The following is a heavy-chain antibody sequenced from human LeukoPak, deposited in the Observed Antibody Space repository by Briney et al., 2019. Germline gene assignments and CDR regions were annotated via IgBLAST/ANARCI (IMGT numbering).Heavy chain of an antibody. J-gene: IGHJ4*02. V-gene: IGHV4-38-2*02. CDR3: ARVEPEPYPGIAAGGYYFDY. CDR2: IYHSGST. CDR1: GYSISSGYY. Sequence: KPSETLSLTCTVSGYSISSGYYWGWIRPPPGKGLEWIGSIYHSGSTYYNPSLKSRVAISVDTSKNQFSLKLSSVTAPDTAVYYCARVEPEPYPGIAAGGYYFDYWGQGTLVTVSS. D-gene: IGHD6-13*01.